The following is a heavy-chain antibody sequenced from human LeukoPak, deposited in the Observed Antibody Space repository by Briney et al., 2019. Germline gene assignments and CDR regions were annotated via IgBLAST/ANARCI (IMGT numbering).Heavy chain of an antibody. CDR3: ATPGTITMISYYYYAMDV. V-gene: IGHV3-21*01. Sequence: GGSLRLSCAASGFTFSTYSMNWVRQAPGKGLEWVSSISSSSDYIYYADSVKGRFTISRDNAKNSLFLQMNSLRAEDTAVYYCATPGTITMISYYYYAMDVWGQGTTVTVSS. D-gene: IGHD3-22*01. CDR2: ISSSSDYI. CDR1: GFTFSTYS. J-gene: IGHJ6*02.